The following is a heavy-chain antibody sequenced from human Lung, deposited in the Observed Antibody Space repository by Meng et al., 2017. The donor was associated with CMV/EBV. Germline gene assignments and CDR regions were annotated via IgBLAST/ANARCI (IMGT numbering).Heavy chain of an antibody. CDR1: GFTFSSYS. V-gene: IGHV3-21*01. CDR3: ARERTQDDFWSGYCFDY. D-gene: IGHD3-3*01. CDR2: ISSSSSYI. Sequence: GGSLRLXXAASGFTFSSYSMNWVRQAPGKGLEWVSSISSSSSYIYYTDSVKGRFTISRDNAKNSLYLQMNSLRAEDTAVYYCARERTQDDFWSGYCFDYWGQGXLVTVSS. J-gene: IGHJ4*02.